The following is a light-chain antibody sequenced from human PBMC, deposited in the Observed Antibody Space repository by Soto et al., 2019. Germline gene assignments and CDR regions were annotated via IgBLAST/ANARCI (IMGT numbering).Light chain of an antibody. CDR1: QSVSSSY. Sequence: EIVLTQSPGTLSLAPGERATLSCRASQSVSSSYLAWYQQKPGQAPRLLIYGASRRATGIPDRFSGSGSGTDLTLTLSRLEPEDFAVYYCQPHGSLVRTFGGGTKVEI. CDR2: GAS. V-gene: IGKV3-20*01. CDR3: QPHGSLVRT. J-gene: IGKJ4*01.